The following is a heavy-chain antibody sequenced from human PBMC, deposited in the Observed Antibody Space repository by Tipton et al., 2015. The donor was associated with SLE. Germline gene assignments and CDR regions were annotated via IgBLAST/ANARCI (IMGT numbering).Heavy chain of an antibody. CDR1: GGSISSGSYY. Sequence: TLSLTCTVSGGSISSGSYYWSWIRQPAGKGLEWIGHIYTSGSTNYNPSLKSRVTISVDTSKNQFSLKLSSVTAADTAVYYCARQRGSSGRYQGADWYFDLWGRGTLVTVSS. D-gene: IGHD6-19*01. V-gene: IGHV4-61*09. CDR3: ARQRGSSGRYQGADWYFDL. J-gene: IGHJ2*01. CDR2: IYTSGST.